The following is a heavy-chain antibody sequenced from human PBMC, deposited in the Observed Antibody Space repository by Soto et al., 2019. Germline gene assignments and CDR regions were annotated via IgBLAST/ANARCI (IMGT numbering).Heavy chain of an antibody. CDR2: ISYDGSNK. CDR3: AKDRPIVLVPAATLGYYGMDV. D-gene: IGHD2-2*01. J-gene: IGHJ6*02. Sequence: GGSLRLSCAASGFTFSSYGMHWVRQAPGKGLEWVAVISYDGSNKYYADSVKGRFTISRDNSKNTLYLQMNSLRAEDTAVYYCAKDRPIVLVPAATLGYYGMDVWGQGTTVTVSS. CDR1: GFTFSSYG. V-gene: IGHV3-30*18.